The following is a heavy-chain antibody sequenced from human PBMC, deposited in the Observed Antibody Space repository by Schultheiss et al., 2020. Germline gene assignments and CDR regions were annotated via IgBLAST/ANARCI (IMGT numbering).Heavy chain of an antibody. Sequence: GGSLRLSCAASGFAFSSYALHWVRRAPGKGLEWVSAIGTGGDTYYADTVKGRFTISRDISKDTLYLQMNSLRAEDTALYYCAKATTYYYDSSGEDYWGQGTLVTVSS. J-gene: IGHJ4*02. CDR1: GFAFSSYA. CDR2: IGTGGDT. V-gene: IGHV3-47*02. D-gene: IGHD3-22*01. CDR3: AKATTYYYDSSGEDY.